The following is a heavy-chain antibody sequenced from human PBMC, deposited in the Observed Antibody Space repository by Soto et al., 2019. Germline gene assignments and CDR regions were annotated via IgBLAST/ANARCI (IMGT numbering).Heavy chain of an antibody. Sequence: GGSLRLSCAASGFKFSSYAMSWVRQAPGKGLEWVSLISATGGGTYYADSVKGRFTISRDNSDNTLYLQAHSLRAEDTAVYYCAKDRRAGGNSAFYFDFWGQGAQVTVSS. D-gene: IGHD3-16*01. J-gene: IGHJ5*01. CDR2: ISATGGGT. CDR3: AKDRRAGGNSAFYFDF. CDR1: GFKFSSYA. V-gene: IGHV3-23*01.